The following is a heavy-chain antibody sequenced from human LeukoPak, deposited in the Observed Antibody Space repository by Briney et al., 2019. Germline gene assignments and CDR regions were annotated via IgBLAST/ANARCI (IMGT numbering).Heavy chain of an antibody. CDR2: IYTSGST. CDR1: GGSISSYY. D-gene: IGHD2-2*01. Sequence: PSETLSLTCTVSGGSISSYYWSWIRQPAGKGLEWIGRIYTSGSTNYNPSLKSRVTMSVDTSKNQFSLKLSSVTAADTAVYYCAREGMVVVPAARDGAYYYYYYMDVWGKGTTVTISS. V-gene: IGHV4-4*07. J-gene: IGHJ6*03. CDR3: AREGMVVVPAARDGAYYYYYYMDV.